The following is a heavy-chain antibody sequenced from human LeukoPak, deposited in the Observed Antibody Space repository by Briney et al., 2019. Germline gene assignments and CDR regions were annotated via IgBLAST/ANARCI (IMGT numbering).Heavy chain of an antibody. CDR2: IYYSGST. CDR3: ARLGEVGGKYFDY. Sequence: SETLSLTCTVSGGSISSSSYYWGWIRQPPGKGLEWIGSIYYSGSTYYNPSLKSRVTISVDTSKNQFSLKLSSVTAADTAVYYCARLGEVGGKYFDYWGQGTLVTVSS. V-gene: IGHV4-39*07. D-gene: IGHD3-10*01. CDR1: GGSISSSSYY. J-gene: IGHJ4*02.